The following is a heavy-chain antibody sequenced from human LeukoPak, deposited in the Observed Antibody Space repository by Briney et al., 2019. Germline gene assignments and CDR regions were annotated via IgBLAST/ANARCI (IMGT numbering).Heavy chain of an antibody. CDR1: GFTFSTRW. J-gene: IGHJ4*02. Sequence: GGSLRPSCAVSGFTSGFTFSTRWMHWVRQAPGKGLVWVSLVKTDGSSTNYADSVKGRFTVSRDNAKNTLYLQMNNLRVEDTALYYCHPLGYTSNWGQGTLVTVSS. V-gene: IGHV3-74*01. D-gene: IGHD6-19*01. CDR2: VKTDGSST. CDR3: HPLGYTSN.